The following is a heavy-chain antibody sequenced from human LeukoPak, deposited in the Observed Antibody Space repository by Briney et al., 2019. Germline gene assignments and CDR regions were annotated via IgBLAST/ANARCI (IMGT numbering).Heavy chain of an antibody. CDR2: IYPGDSDT. V-gene: IGHV5-51*01. D-gene: IGHD6-6*01. CDR3: ARHVSTREYINWFDP. Sequence: GESLKISCKGSGYSFTSHWIGWVRQMPGKGLEWMGIIYPGDSDTRYSPSFQGQVTISADKSISTAYLQWSSLKASDTAMYYCARHVSTREYINWFDPWGQGTLVTVSS. J-gene: IGHJ5*02. CDR1: GYSFTSHW.